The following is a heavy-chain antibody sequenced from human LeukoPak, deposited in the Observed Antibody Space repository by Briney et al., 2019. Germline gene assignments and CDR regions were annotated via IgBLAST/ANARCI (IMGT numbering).Heavy chain of an antibody. J-gene: IGHJ6*03. CDR2: TTPLFGTA. V-gene: IGHV1-69*05. CDR1: GGTFSSHG. CDR3: ARSAIAIVPGAPHYFYMDV. D-gene: IGHD2-2*01. Sequence: ASVKVSCKASGGTFSSHGITWVRQAPGQGLEWMGGTTPLFGTAKYAQKFQGRVTITTDESTSEAYMEMSSLRSEDTAVYYCARSAIAIVPGAPHYFYMDVWGKGTTVIVSS.